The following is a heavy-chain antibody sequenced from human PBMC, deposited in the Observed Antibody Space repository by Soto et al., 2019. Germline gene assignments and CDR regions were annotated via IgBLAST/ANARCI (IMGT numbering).Heavy chain of an antibody. J-gene: IGHJ4*02. V-gene: IGHV3-7*03. Sequence: GGSLRLSCSASGFIFSSYWMTWVRHAPGKGLEWVANVKQDGSEQHYVDSVKGRFTISRDNVKNSLFLQMNSLRAEDTAVYYCVGGSGWVMDYWGQRTLVTVPS. CDR3: VGGSGWVMDY. CDR2: VKQDGSEQ. D-gene: IGHD6-19*01. CDR1: GFIFSSYW.